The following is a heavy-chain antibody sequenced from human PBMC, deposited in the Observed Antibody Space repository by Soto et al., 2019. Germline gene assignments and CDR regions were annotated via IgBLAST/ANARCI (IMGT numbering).Heavy chain of an antibody. D-gene: IGHD5-18*01. V-gene: IGHV4-59*06. Sequence: SXTLSLTFTVSGGSISSYYWSLIRHTPGKGLEWIGFISYSGSTYYSLSLKSRVTISVDTSKNQFSLNLSFVTAEDTAVYYCATMGTPATGLYYFDYWGQGTLVTVSS. J-gene: IGHJ4*02. CDR3: ATMGTPATGLYYFDY. CDR1: GGSISSYY. CDR2: ISYSGST.